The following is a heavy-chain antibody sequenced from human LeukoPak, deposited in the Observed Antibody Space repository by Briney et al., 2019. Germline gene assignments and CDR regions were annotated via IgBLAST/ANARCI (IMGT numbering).Heavy chain of an antibody. CDR3: ARADVLTGYYRTSYYGMDV. D-gene: IGHD3-9*01. J-gene: IGHJ6*04. Sequence: PSQTLSLTCTVSGGSISSGGYYWSWIRQHPGKGLEWIGYIYYSGSTYYNPSLKSRVTISVDTSKNQFSLKLSSVTAADTAVYYCARADVLTGYYRTSYYGMDVWRKGTTVTVSS. CDR2: IYYSGST. V-gene: IGHV4-31*03. CDR1: GGSISSGGYY.